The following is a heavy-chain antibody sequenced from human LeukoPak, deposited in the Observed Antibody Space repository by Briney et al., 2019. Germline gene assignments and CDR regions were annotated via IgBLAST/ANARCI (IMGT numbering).Heavy chain of an antibody. D-gene: IGHD6-19*01. J-gene: IGHJ5*02. Sequence: PGRSLRLSCAASGFTFSSYAMHWVRQAPGKGLEWVAVISYDGSNKYYADSVKGRFTISRDNSKNTLYLQMNSLRAEDTAVYYCAREGRARYSSGWYRWFDPWGQGTLVTVSS. CDR3: AREGRARYSSGWYRWFDP. CDR1: GFTFSSYA. V-gene: IGHV3-30-3*01. CDR2: ISYDGSNK.